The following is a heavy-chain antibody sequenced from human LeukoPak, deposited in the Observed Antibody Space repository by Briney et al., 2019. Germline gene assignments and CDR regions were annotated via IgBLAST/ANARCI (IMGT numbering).Heavy chain of an antibody. Sequence: PSETLSLTCTVSGDSISRYYWSWIRQPPGKGLEWIGYIYYTGSTNYNPSLKSRVTISVDTSKNQFSLKLRSVTAADTAVYYCARPYYYGSGKDAFDIWGQGTMVTVSS. CDR3: ARPYYYGSGKDAFDI. CDR2: IYYTGST. D-gene: IGHD3-10*01. V-gene: IGHV4-59*08. J-gene: IGHJ3*02. CDR1: GDSISRYY.